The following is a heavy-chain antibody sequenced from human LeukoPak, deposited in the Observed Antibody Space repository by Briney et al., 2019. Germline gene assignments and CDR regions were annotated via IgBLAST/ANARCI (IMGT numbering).Heavy chain of an antibody. CDR2: ISSSSSYI. V-gene: IGHV3-21*01. CDR3: ARDHGGSSYGMDV. D-gene: IGHD6-6*01. CDR1: GFTFSSYS. J-gene: IGHJ6*02. Sequence: GGSLRLSCAASGFTFSSYSMNWVRQAPGKGLEWASSISSSSSYIYYADSVKGRFTISRDNAKNSLYLQMNSLRAEDTAVYYCARDHGGSSYGMDVWGQGTTVTVSS.